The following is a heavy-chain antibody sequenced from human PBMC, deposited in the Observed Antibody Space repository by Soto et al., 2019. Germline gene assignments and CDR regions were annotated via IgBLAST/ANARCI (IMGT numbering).Heavy chain of an antibody. CDR2: VYYSGGT. Sequence: QVQLQESGPGVVKPSETLSLTCTVSGGSIRGYSWSWIRQPPGKGLEWIGYVYYSGGTNYSPSFKDRVTTSVDTTENQFSLKVNSVTAADTAVYYCAREETPVSPHYFYYGLDAWGQGTTVTVSS. D-gene: IGHD4-17*01. V-gene: IGHV4-59*01. J-gene: IGHJ6*02. CDR1: GGSIRGYS. CDR3: AREETPVSPHYFYYGLDA.